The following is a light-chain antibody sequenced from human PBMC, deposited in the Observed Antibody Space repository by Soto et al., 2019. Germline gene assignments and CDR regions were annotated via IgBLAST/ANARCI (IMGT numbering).Light chain of an antibody. Sequence: QSVLTQPASVSGAPGQSITISCTGTSSDVGGYNYVSWYQQHPGKAPKLMINEVSNRPSGISNRFSGSKSGNTDSLTISGLQAEDEADHYCTSYTSSSTLYVFGTGTKVTVL. V-gene: IGLV2-14*01. CDR1: SSDVGGYNY. J-gene: IGLJ1*01. CDR3: TSYTSSSTLYV. CDR2: EVS.